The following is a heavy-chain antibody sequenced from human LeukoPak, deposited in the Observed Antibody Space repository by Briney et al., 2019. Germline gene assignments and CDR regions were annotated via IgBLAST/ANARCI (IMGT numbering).Heavy chain of an antibody. V-gene: IGHV3-21*01. Sequence: SGGSLRLSCAASGFTFSSYSMNWVRQAPGKGPEWVSSISSSSSYIYYADSVKGRFTISRNNAKNSLYLQMNSLRAEDTAVCYCARDSRMVRGTSDYWGQGTLVTVSS. J-gene: IGHJ4*02. D-gene: IGHD3-10*01. CDR1: GFTFSSYS. CDR3: ARDSRMVRGTSDY. CDR2: ISSSSSYI.